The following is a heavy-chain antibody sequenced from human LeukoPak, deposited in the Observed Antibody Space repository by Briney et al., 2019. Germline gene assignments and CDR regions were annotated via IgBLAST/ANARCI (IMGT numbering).Heavy chain of an antibody. J-gene: IGHJ3*01. Sequence: SETLSLTCNVSGGSISRYYWTWIRQPPGKGLEWIGFIYSTERTKYNPSLKSRVTISVDTSKNQFSLKVTSVTAADTAVYYCARHGKGVSYFYTFDFWGQGTLVTVSS. CDR2: IYSTERT. V-gene: IGHV4-59*08. CDR3: ARHGKGVSYFYTFDF. D-gene: IGHD1-26*01. CDR1: GGSISRYY.